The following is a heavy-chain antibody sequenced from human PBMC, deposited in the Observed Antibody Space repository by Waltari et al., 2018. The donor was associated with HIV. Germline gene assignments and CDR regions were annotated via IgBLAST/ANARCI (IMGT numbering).Heavy chain of an antibody. D-gene: IGHD3-22*01. CDR3: ARGAWYYDSSGYFYFDY. V-gene: IGHV4-39*07. J-gene: IGHJ4*02. CDR1: GGSISSSSYY. Sequence: QLQLQESGPGLVKPSETLSLTCTVSGGSISSSSYYWGWIRQPPGKGLEWIGSIYYSGSTYYNPSLKSRVTISVDTSKNQFSLKLSSVTAADTAVYYCARGAWYYDSSGYFYFDYWGQGTLVTVSS. CDR2: IYYSGST.